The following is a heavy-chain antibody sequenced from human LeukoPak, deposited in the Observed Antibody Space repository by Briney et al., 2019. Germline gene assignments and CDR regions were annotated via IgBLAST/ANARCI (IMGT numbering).Heavy chain of an antibody. D-gene: IGHD6-19*01. CDR1: GFAFSSYG. CDR3: ARVYSNGWPFDY. J-gene: IGHJ4*02. Sequence: GGSLRLSCAASGFAFSSYGMHWVRQTPGKGLEWVAFIRYDGSKKYYADSVKGRFTISRDNSKNTLYLQMNSLRAEDTAVYYCARVYSNGWPFDYWGQGTLVTVSS. V-gene: IGHV3-30*02. CDR2: IRYDGSKK.